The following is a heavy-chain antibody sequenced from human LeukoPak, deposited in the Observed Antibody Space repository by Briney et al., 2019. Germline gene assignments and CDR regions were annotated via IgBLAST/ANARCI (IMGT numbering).Heavy chain of an antibody. CDR2: ISSSSSTI. J-gene: IGHJ4*02. CDR1: GFTFSSYS. Sequence: GGSLRLSCAASGFTFSSYSMNWVRQAPGKGLEWVSYISSSSSTIHYADSVKGRFTISRDSAKNSLYLQMNSLRAEDTAVYYCARDRYCSSTSCYILADDYWGQGTLVTVSS. V-gene: IGHV3-48*01. D-gene: IGHD2-2*02. CDR3: ARDRYCSSTSCYILADDY.